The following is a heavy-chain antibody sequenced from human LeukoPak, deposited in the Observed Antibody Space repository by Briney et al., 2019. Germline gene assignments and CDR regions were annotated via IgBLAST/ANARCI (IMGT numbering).Heavy chain of an antibody. J-gene: IGHJ4*02. CDR1: GYTLNELS. V-gene: IGHV1-24*01. CDR2: FDPEDGET. CDR3: TTDLDY. Sequence: ASVNVSCKASGYTLNELSIHWVRQAPGKGLEWMGGFDPEDGETIYAQKFRGRLTMTEGTSTDTAYMELSSLRSDDTAVYYCTTDLDYWGQGSLVTVSS.